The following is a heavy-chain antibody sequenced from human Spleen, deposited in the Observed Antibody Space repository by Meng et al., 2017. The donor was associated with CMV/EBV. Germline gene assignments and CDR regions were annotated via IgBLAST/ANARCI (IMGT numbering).Heavy chain of an antibody. CDR1: GFTFSSHA. J-gene: IGHJ5*02. CDR3: ARGAYTVTSFAEGRFDP. D-gene: IGHD4-11*01. V-gene: IGHV3-23*01. Sequence: GGSLRLSCAASGFTFSSHAMSWVRQAPGKGLEWVSAITASGGSTYHADSVKGRFTISRDNADNSLYLQMSSLRAEDTATYYCARGAYTVTSFAEGRFDPWGQGILVTVSS. CDR2: ITASGGST.